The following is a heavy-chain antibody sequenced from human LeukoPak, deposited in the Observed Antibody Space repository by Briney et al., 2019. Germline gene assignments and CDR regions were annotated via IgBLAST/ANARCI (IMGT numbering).Heavy chain of an antibody. CDR1: GVSISSGSNY. D-gene: IGHD2-21*01. J-gene: IGHJ3*02. V-gene: IGHV4-39*07. Sequence: PSETLSLTCSVSGVSISSGSNYWGWIRQPPGKTLEWIGSIYSSGNTYYNPSLKSRVIILVDTAKNHFSLNLSSVTAADTAFYYCARSDGDGLVGIWGQGTMVTVSS. CDR3: ARSDGDGLVGI. CDR2: IYSSGNT.